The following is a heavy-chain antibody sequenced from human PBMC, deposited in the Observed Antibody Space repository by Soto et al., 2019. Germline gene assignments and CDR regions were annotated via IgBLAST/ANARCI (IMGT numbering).Heavy chain of an antibody. CDR2: IKRDGSEK. V-gene: IGHV3-7*03. CDR3: ARVRANDYEIVY. Sequence: EVQLVESGGGLVQPGGSLRLSCAASGFMFGGYWMTWVRHAPGKGLQWVANIKRDGSEKYYVDSVKGRFTISRDNADNLVFLDMNSLRVDDTATYYCARVRANDYEIVYWGQGALVTVSS. D-gene: IGHD4-17*01. CDR1: GFMFGGYW. J-gene: IGHJ4*02.